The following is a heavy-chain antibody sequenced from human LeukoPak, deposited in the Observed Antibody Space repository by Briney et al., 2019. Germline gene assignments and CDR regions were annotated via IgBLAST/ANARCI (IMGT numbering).Heavy chain of an antibody. CDR3: ARGREVYYYYVDV. CDR2: IYSGGST. CDR1: GFTVSSNY. Sequence: GGSLRLSCAASGFTVSSNYMSWVRQAPGKGLEWVSVIYSGGSTYYADSVKGRFTISRDNSKNTLYLQMNSLRAEDTAVYYCARGREVYYYYVDVWGKGTTVTVSS. V-gene: IGHV3-53*01. J-gene: IGHJ6*03. D-gene: IGHD1-26*01.